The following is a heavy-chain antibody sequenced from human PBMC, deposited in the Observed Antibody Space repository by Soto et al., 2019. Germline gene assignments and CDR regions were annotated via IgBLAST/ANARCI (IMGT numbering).Heavy chain of an antibody. CDR1: GYSFTDYH. D-gene: IGHD2-8*01. CDR3: ARGDSTDCSNGVCSFFYNHDMDV. V-gene: IGHV1-2*04. Sequence: ASVKVSCKASGYSFTDYHIHWARQAPGQGLEWLGRINPKSGGTSTAQKFQGWVTMTTGTSISTASMELTRLTSDDTAIYYCARGDSTDCSNGVCSFFYNHDMDVWGQRTTVTVSS. J-gene: IGHJ6*02. CDR2: INPKSGGT.